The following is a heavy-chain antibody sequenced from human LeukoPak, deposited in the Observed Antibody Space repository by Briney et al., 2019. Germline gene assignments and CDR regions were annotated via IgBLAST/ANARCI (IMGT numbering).Heavy chain of an antibody. Sequence: GGSLRLSCAASGFTFSSYSMTWVRQAPGKGLEWVSSISSSSSYIYYADSVKGRFTISRDNAKNSLYLQMNSLRAEDTAVYYCARELRFLEWLPPMNDYWGQGTLVTVSS. V-gene: IGHV3-21*01. J-gene: IGHJ4*02. CDR3: ARELRFLEWLPPMNDY. D-gene: IGHD3-3*01. CDR1: GFTFSSYS. CDR2: ISSSSSYI.